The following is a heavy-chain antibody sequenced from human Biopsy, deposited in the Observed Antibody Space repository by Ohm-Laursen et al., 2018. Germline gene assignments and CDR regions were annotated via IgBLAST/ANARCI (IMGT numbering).Heavy chain of an antibody. Sequence: PGTLSLTCIVSGDSLTSGPENWSWIRQSPGQGLEYIGFIYSGGNTNYNPSLKNRVTMSVDTSKNQFYLKLYSVTAADTAVYYCARGRHTSGWPYFDNWGQGALVIVSP. D-gene: IGHD6-19*01. V-gene: IGHV4-61*01. CDR1: GDSLTSGPEN. J-gene: IGHJ4*02. CDR3: ARGRHTSGWPYFDN. CDR2: IYSGGNT.